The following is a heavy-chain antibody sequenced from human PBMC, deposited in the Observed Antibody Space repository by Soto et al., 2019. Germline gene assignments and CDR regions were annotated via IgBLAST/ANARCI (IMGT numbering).Heavy chain of an antibody. CDR1: LFSINRFYYV. CDR3: GRAGRRDGNSSTGTLDN. D-gene: IGHD5-12*01. Sequence: SETRSLTCSFSLFSINRFYYVWGWIREPPWNGLEWIGFIYYSGTTYYTPSLKIRISISVDTSKNHFSLNLASVTAADTAVYLCGRAGRRDGNSSTGTLDNWGQGILVTVSS. J-gene: IGHJ4*02. CDR2: IYYSGTT. V-gene: IGHV4-30-4*01.